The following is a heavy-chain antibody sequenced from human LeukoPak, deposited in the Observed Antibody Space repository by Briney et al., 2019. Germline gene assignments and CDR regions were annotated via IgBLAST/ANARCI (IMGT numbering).Heavy chain of an antibody. J-gene: IGHJ4*02. CDR3: ARSTVIVVVPAAGYYFDY. Sequence: GESLKISCKGSGYTFTGYYMHWVRQAPGQGLEWMGWINPNSGGTNYAQKFQGWVTMTRDTSISTAYMELSRLRSDDTAVYYCARSTVIVVVPAAGYYFDYWGQGTLVTVSS. D-gene: IGHD2-2*01. CDR1: GYTFTGYY. CDR2: INPNSGGT. V-gene: IGHV1-2*04.